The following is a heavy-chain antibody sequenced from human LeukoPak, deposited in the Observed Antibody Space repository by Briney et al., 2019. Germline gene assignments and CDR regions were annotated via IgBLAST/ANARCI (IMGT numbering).Heavy chain of an antibody. CDR3: ARGAGYYVD. Sequence: GGSLRLSCAASGFTVSSNYMSWVRQAPGKGLEWVSEIYSGGSANYADSVKGRFTISRDNSKNTLYVEMNSLGAEDTAVYYCARGAGYYVDWGQGTLVTVSS. D-gene: IGHD1-26*01. CDR2: IYSGGSA. CDR1: GFTVSSNY. J-gene: IGHJ4*02. V-gene: IGHV3-66*01.